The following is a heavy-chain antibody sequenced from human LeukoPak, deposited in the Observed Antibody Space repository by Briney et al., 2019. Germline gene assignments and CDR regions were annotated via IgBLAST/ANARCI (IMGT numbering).Heavy chain of an antibody. V-gene: IGHV3-48*04. D-gene: IGHD5-12*01. CDR1: GFSFSSYS. CDR2: ISSSGNTI. Sequence: GGSLRLSCAASGFSFSSYSMNWVRQAPGRGLEWVSYISSSGNTIYYADSVKGRFTISRDNAKNALYLQMNSLRAEDTAVYYCARERGYSGYDYFIDSPSDYWGQGTLVTVSS. CDR3: ARERGYSGYDYFIDSPSDY. J-gene: IGHJ4*02.